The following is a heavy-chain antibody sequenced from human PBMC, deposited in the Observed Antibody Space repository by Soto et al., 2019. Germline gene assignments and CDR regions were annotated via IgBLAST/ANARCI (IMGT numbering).Heavy chain of an antibody. Sequence: QVQLQESGPGLVKPSETLSLTCTVSGGSVSSGSYYWSWIRQPPGKGLEWIGYIYYSGSTNYNPSLKSRVTISVDTSKNQFSLKLSSVTAADTAVYYCARNMWGDLYRSSWYGPVWFDPWGQGTLVTVSS. V-gene: IGHV4-61*01. CDR1: GGSVSSGSYY. CDR2: IYYSGST. J-gene: IGHJ5*02. D-gene: IGHD6-13*01. CDR3: ARNMWGDLYRSSWYGPVWFDP.